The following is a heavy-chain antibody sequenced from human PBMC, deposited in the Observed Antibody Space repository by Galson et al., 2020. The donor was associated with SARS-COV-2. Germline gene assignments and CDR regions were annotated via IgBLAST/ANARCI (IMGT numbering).Heavy chain of an antibody. D-gene: IGHD3-16*02. CDR3: ARAPMITFGGVIAHDYRGWFDP. J-gene: IGHJ5*02. Sequence: HGESLKISCKGSGYSFTSYWISWVRQMPGKGLEWMGIIYPGDSDTRYSPSFQGQVTISADKSISTAYLQWSSLKASDTAMYYCARAPMITFGGVIAHDYRGWFDPWGQGTLVTVSS. CDR1: GYSFTSYW. CDR2: IYPGDSDT. V-gene: IGHV5-51*01.